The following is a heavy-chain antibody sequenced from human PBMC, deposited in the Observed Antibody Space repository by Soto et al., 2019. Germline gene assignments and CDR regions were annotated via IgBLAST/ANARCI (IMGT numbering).Heavy chain of an antibody. CDR2: INHSGST. CDR1: GGSLRGYY. CDR3: GRGPGSSIHH. Sequence: PSETLSLTCAVYGGSLRGYYWSWIRRPPGKGLEWIAEINHSGSTNYNPSLESRVTISVDTSKNQLSLRLISVTAADTAVYYCGRGPGSSIHHWGQGTLVTVSS. D-gene: IGHD6-19*01. V-gene: IGHV4-34*01. J-gene: IGHJ5*02.